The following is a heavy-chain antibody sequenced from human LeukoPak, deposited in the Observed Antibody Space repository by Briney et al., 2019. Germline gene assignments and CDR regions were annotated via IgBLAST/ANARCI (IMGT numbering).Heavy chain of an antibody. CDR2: LNPNNDYT. CDR1: GYTFTGYY. D-gene: IGHD2-21*01. Sequence: EASVKVSCTTSGYTFTGYYIHWVRQAPGQGLEWIGWLNPNNDYTYDAPTFQGRVTLTRDTSISTVYMELNRLTSDDTALYYCAVAPGDYWGQGTLVSVSA. V-gene: IGHV1-2*02. CDR3: AVAPGDY. J-gene: IGHJ4*02.